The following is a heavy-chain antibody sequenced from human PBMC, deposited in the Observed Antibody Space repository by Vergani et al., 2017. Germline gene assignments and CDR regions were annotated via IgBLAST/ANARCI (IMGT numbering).Heavy chain of an antibody. Sequence: QVQLQESGPGLVKPSETLSLTCTVSGGSLSSYYGSWLRQTPGKELEWIGYIYYSENTNYNPSIKSRVTISVDTSKNQFSLKLTSVTAADTAVYYCARGGDYGTDYWGQGTLVTVSS. J-gene: IGHJ4*02. D-gene: IGHD4-17*01. CDR2: IYYSENT. CDR3: ARGGDYGTDY. CDR1: GGSLSSYY. V-gene: IGHV4-59*01.